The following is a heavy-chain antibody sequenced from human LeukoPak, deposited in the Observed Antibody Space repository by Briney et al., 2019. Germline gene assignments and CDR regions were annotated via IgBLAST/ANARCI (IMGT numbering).Heavy chain of an antibody. CDR2: ISSSESPR. D-gene: IGHD3-22*01. Sequence: PGGSLRLSCAASGFTFSDYYMSWIRQAPGKGLEWISYISSSESPRFYADSVKGRFTISRDNSKNTLYLQMNSLRAEDTAVYYCAKDLGVDYYDSSGWDYWGQGTLVTVSS. CDR1: GFTFSDYY. V-gene: IGHV3-11*04. CDR3: AKDLGVDYYDSSGWDY. J-gene: IGHJ4*02.